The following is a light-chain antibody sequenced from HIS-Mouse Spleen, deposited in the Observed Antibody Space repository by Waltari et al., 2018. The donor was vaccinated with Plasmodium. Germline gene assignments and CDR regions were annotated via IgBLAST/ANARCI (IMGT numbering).Light chain of an antibody. CDR1: ALPTKS. J-gene: IGLJ3*02. CDR3: YSTDSSGNHRV. Sequence: SYELTQPPSVSVSPGQTARITCSGDALPTKSAYWYQQKSGQAPVPGIYEDSKRPSGIPERFSGSSSGTMATLTISGAQVEDEADYYCYSTDSSGNHRVFGGGTKLTVL. CDR2: EDS. V-gene: IGLV3-10*01.